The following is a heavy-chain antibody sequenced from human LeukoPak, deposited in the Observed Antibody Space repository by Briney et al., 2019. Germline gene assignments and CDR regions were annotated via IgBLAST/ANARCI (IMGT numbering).Heavy chain of an antibody. Sequence: PSETLSLTCAVYGGSFSGYYWSWIRQPPGKGLEWIGEINHSGSTNYNPSLKSRVTISVDTSKNQFSLKLSSVTAADTAVYYCASYLSYYYGSGSYPLDYWGQGTLVTVSS. CDR3: ASYLSYYYGSGSYPLDY. V-gene: IGHV4-34*01. CDR2: INHSGST. CDR1: GGSFSGYY. J-gene: IGHJ4*02. D-gene: IGHD3-10*01.